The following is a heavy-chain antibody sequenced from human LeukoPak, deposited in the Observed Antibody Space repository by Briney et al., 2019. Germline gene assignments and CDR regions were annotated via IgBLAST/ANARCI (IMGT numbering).Heavy chain of an antibody. V-gene: IGHV3-64*01. CDR1: GFTFSSYA. J-gene: IGHJ4*02. CDR3: ARGAERITMIVVQGFDY. CDR2: ISSNGGST. D-gene: IGHD3-22*01. Sequence: GGSLRLSCAASGFTFSSYAMHWVRQAPGKGLEYVSAISSNGGSTYYANSVKGRFTISRDNSKNTLYLQMGSLRAEDMAVYYCARGAERITMIVVQGFDYWGQGTLVTVSS.